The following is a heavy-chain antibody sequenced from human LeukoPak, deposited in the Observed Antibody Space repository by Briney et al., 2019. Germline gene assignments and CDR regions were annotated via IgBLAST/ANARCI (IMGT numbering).Heavy chain of an antibody. J-gene: IGHJ4*02. V-gene: IGHV3-33*06. CDR2: IWYDGSNK. CDR3: AKERYYYGSGSYLPILFDY. D-gene: IGHD3-10*01. CDR1: GFTFSSYG. Sequence: GRSLRLSCAASGFTFSSYGMHWVRQAPGKGLECVAVIWYDGSNKYYADSVKGRFTISRDNSKNTLYLQMNSLRAEDTAVYYCAKERYYYGSGSYLPILFDYWGQGTLVTVSS.